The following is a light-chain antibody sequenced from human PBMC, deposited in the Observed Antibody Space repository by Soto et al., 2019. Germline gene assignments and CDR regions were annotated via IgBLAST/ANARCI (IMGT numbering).Light chain of an antibody. CDR3: CPCAGSSTPHAV. Sequence: QSALTQPASVSGSPGQSITISCTGTSSDVGSYNLVSWYQQHPGKAPKLMIYEVSKRPSGVSNRFSGSKSGNTASLTISGLQAEDEADYYCCPCAGSSTPHAVFGGGTQLTVL. J-gene: IGLJ7*01. V-gene: IGLV2-23*02. CDR1: SSDVGSYNL. CDR2: EVS.